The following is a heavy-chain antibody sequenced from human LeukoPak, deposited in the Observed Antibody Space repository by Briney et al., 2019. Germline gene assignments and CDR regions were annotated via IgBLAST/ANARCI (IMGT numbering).Heavy chain of an antibody. D-gene: IGHD4-17*01. Sequence: SETLSLTCAVYGGSFSGYYWSWIRQPPGKGLEWIGEINHSGSTNYNQSLKSRVTISVDTSKNQFSLKLSSVTAADTAVYYCARDYGDYRRKSFDYWGQGTLVTVSS. CDR2: INHSGST. CDR1: GGSFSGYY. CDR3: ARDYGDYRRKSFDY. V-gene: IGHV4-34*01. J-gene: IGHJ4*02.